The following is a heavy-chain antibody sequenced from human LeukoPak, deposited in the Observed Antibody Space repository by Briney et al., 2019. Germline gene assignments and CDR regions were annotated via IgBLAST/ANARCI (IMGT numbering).Heavy chain of an antibody. CDR3: ARDDSSITGTKRH. Sequence: PGGSLRLSXAASGFTFDDYGMSWVRQAPGKGLEWVSGINWKGGSTCYADSVKGRFTISRDNAKNSLYLQMNSLRAEDTALYYCARDDSSITGTKRHWGQGTLVTVSS. V-gene: IGHV3-20*04. J-gene: IGHJ4*02. CDR1: GFTFDDYG. D-gene: IGHD1-7*01. CDR2: INWKGGST.